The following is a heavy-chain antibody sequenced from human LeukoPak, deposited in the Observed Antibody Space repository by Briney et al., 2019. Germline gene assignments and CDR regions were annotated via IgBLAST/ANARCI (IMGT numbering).Heavy chain of an antibody. V-gene: IGHV4-59*08. J-gene: IGHJ5*02. CDR2: IYYSGST. CDR3: ARHVETAMVGWFDP. CDR1: GGSISRYY. Sequence: PSETLSLTCTVSGGSISRYYWSWIRQPPGKGLEWIGYIYYSGSTNYNPSLKSRVTISVDTSKNQFSLKLSSVTAADTAVYYCARHVETAMVGWFDPWGQGTLVTVSS. D-gene: IGHD5-18*01.